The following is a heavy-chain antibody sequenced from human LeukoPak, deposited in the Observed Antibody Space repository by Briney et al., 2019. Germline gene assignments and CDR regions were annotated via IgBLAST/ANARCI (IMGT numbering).Heavy chain of an antibody. CDR1: GGSFSGYY. CDR3: ARDHIVVVVAAPPNYYGMDV. D-gene: IGHD2-15*01. Sequence: SETLSLTCAVYGGSFSGYYWSWIRQPPGKGLEWIGEINHSGSTNYNPSLKSRVTISVDTSKNQFSLKLSSVTAADTAVYYCARDHIVVVVAAPPNYYGMDVWGQGTTVTVSS. CDR2: INHSGST. V-gene: IGHV4-34*01. J-gene: IGHJ6*02.